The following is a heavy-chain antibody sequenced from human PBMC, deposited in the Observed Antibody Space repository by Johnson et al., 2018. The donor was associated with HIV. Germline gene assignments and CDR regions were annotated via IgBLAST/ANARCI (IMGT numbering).Heavy chain of an antibody. CDR1: GFTFDDYG. D-gene: IGHD3-16*01. CDR2: ISGSGGST. V-gene: IGHV3-20*04. CDR3: ARVTPQRGDKDVFDI. J-gene: IGHJ3*02. Sequence: EVQLVESGGGVVRPGGSLRLSCAASGFTFDDYGMSWVRQAPGKGLEWVSGISGSGGSTYYADSVKGRFTISRDNSKNTLYLQMNSLRAEDTAVYYCARVTPQRGDKDVFDIWGQGTMVTVSS.